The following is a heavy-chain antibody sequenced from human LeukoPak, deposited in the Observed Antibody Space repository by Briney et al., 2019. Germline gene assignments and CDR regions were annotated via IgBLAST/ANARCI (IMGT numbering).Heavy chain of an antibody. J-gene: IGHJ4*02. Sequence: PGGSLRLSCAASGFTVSSNYMSWVRQAPGKGLEWVSVIYSGGSTYYADSAKGRFTISRDNSKNTLYLQMNRLRAEDTAVYYCARAPRALYPYYFDYWGQGTLVTVSS. CDR3: ARAPRALYPYYFDY. CDR1: GFTVSSNY. D-gene: IGHD2-2*01. CDR2: IYSGGST. V-gene: IGHV3-53*01.